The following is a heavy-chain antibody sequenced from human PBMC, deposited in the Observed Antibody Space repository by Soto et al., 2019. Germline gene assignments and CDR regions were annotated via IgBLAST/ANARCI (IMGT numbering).Heavy chain of an antibody. V-gene: IGHV4-4*02. CDR1: GGSINSRYW. CDR2: IYHSRST. J-gene: IGHJ4*02. CDR3: ARDQNGSGNYYTRYFDY. Sequence: SETLSLTCSVSGGSINSRYWWSWVRQSPGKGLEWIGEIYHSRSTNYNPSLKSRVTISVDKSKNQFSLNLSSVTAADTAVYYCARDQNGSGNYYTRYFDYWGQGTLVTVSS. D-gene: IGHD3-10*01.